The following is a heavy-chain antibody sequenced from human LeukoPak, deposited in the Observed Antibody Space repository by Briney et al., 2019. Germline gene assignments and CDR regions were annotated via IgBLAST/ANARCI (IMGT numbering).Heavy chain of an antibody. CDR2: ISGSGGST. D-gene: IGHD2-2*01. J-gene: IGHJ4*02. Sequence: SGGSLRLSCAASGFTFSSYAMFWVRQAPGKGLEWVSAISGSGGSTYYADSVKGRFTISRDNSKNTLYLQMNSLRAEDTAVYYCATKPRYCSSTSCYRYFDYWGQGTLVTVSS. CDR3: ATKPRYCSSTSCYRYFDY. V-gene: IGHV3-23*01. CDR1: GFTFSSYA.